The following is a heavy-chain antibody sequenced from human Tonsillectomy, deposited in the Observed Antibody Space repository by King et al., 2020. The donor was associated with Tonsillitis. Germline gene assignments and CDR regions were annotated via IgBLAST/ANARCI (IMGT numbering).Heavy chain of an antibody. CDR3: VRDLGSGSSYEGYYGMAV. J-gene: IGHJ6*02. CDR1: GYSFTGYY. V-gene: IGHV1-2*02. D-gene: IGHD3-10*01. Sequence: QLVQSGAEVKKPGASVKVSCKASGYSFTGYYMHWVRQAPGQGLEWMGGINPNRGGTKYAQKLRGRVTMTRDTSISTAYMELTRLRSDDTAVYYCVRDLGSGSSYEGYYGMAVWGQGPTVTVSS. CDR2: INPNRGGT.